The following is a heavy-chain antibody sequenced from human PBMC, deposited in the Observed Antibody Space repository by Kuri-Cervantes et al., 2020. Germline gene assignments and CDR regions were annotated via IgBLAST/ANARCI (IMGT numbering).Heavy chain of an antibody. CDR2: IKQDGSEK. J-gene: IGHJ4*02. D-gene: IGHD3-3*02. CDR3: ARGHFWIHYPDY. V-gene: IGHV3-7*01. CDR1: GFTFSSYW. Sequence: GESLKISCAASGFTFSSYWMSWVRQAPGEGLEWVANIKQDGSEKYYVDSVKGRFTISRDNAKNSLSLQMNSLRAEDTAVYYCARGHFWIHYPDYWGQGTLVTVSS.